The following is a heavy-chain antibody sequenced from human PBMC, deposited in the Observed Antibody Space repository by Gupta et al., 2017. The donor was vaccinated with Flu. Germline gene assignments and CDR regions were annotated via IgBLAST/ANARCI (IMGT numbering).Heavy chain of an antibody. CDR2: ISHDGSNY. Sequence: QERVVESGGGVVQPGRSLRLSCAASGFSFSNSGMHWVRQAPGKGLAGVAVISHDGSNYYHTDSVKGRFTISRDNSKNTLYLQMSSLRTEDTAVYYCAKDWRWNNNNYGMNVWGQGTTVTVSS. J-gene: IGHJ6*02. D-gene: IGHD1-1*01. CDR3: AKDWRWNNNNYGMNV. CDR1: GFSFSNSG. V-gene: IGHV3-30*18.